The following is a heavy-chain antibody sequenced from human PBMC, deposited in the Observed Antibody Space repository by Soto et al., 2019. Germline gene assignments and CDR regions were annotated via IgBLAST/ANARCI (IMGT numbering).Heavy chain of an antibody. V-gene: IGHV3-7*04. CDR2: IKEDGSMA. D-gene: IGHD2-2*02. J-gene: IGHJ4*02. Sequence: VQLVESGGGLVQPGGSLRLSCAASGFTFSSFWMAWVRQAPGKGLEWLANIKEDGSMAYYLDSAKGPFTISRDNAKNSLFPQMNSLSADDTAVYYCARDVAYTRQAYWGLGTLVTVSS. CDR1: GFTFSSFW. CDR3: ARDVAYTRQAY.